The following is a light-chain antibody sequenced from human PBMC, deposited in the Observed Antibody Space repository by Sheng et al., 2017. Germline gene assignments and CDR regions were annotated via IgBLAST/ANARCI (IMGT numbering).Light chain of an antibody. CDR3: LIWANGAGV. J-gene: IGLJ3*02. CDR1: RDINVGCLQ. Sequence: QPVLTQPPSSSASPGESARLTCTLPRDINVGCLQHILVPAEARSPPTYLLYYYSDSDKGQGSGVPSRFSGSKDASANTGILLISGLQSEDEADYYCLIWANGAGVFGGGTKLTVL. V-gene: IGLV5-37*01. CDR2: YYSDSDK.